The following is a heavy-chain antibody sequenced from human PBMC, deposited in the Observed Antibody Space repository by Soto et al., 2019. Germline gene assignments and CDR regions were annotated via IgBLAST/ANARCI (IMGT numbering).Heavy chain of an antibody. CDR1: GFTFSGYS. V-gene: IGHV3-48*01. CDR2: IASGSTSI. D-gene: IGHD4-17*01. Sequence: GGSLRLSCAASGFTFSGYSMNWVRQAPGKGLEWISYIASGSTSIFYADSVKGRFTISRDNAKNSLYLQMNSLRAEDTAVYYCARDARYGDYVLYFDFWGQGTLVTVSS. J-gene: IGHJ4*02. CDR3: ARDARYGDYVLYFDF.